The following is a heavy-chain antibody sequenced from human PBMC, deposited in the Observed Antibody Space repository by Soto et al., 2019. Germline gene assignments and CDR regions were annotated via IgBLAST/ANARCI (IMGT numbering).Heavy chain of an antibody. D-gene: IGHD5-12*01. V-gene: IGHV3-33*01. CDR3: ARGDEVEMATLRH. J-gene: IGHJ4*02. CDR2: IWYDGSKK. Sequence: QVQLVESGGGVVQPGRSLRLSCAASGFTFSSYGMHWVRQAPGKGLEWVAVIWYDGSKKYYPDSVKGRFTISRDNSKNTLYLQMNSLRAEDTAVYYCARGDEVEMATLRHWGLGTLVTVSS. CDR1: GFTFSSYG.